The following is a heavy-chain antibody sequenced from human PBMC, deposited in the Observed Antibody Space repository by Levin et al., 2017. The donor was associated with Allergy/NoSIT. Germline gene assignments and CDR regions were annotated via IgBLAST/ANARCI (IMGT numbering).Heavy chain of an antibody. Sequence: GGSLRLSCAASGFTFSSYSMNWVRQAPGKGLEWVSSISSSSSYIYYADSVKGRFTISRDNAKNSLYLQMNSLRAEDTAVYYCARDVSGVVIIQYYYYGMDGWGQGTTVTVSS. CDR3: ARDVSGVVIIQYYYYGMDG. CDR1: GFTFSSYS. J-gene: IGHJ6*02. V-gene: IGHV3-21*01. D-gene: IGHD3-3*01. CDR2: ISSSSSYI.